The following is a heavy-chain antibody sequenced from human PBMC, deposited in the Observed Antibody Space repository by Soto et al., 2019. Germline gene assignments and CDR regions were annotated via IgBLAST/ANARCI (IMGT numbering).Heavy chain of an antibody. Sequence: QVQLQQWGAGLLKPSETLSLTCAVYGGSFSDYYWTWIRQPPGKGLEWIWEIKHSGTTTHNPSLKRRVTMSVDTFKNQFSLNLTSLTAADTAIYYCARGGRLRSPFGYWGQGILVTVSS. V-gene: IGHV4-34*02. J-gene: IGHJ4*02. CDR2: IKHSGTT. D-gene: IGHD4-17*01. CDR3: ARGGRLRSPFGY. CDR1: GGSFSDYY.